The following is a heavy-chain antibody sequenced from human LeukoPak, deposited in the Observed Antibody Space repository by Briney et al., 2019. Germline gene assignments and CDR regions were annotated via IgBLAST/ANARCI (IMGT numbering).Heavy chain of an antibody. V-gene: IGHV3-33*01. CDR3: AREYINYVRDY. D-gene: IGHD3-10*02. J-gene: IGHJ4*02. CDR2: IWSDGSYK. CDR1: GFTFRTHG. Sequence: GGSLRLSCAASGFTFRTHGMHWVRQAPGKGLEWVAVIWSDGSYKYYADSVKGRFTISRDFSKNTLYLQMNSLRAEDTAVYYCAREYINYVRDYWGQGTLVTVSS.